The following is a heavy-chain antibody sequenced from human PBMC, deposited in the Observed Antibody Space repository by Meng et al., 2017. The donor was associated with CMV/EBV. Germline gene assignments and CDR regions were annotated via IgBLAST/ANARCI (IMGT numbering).Heavy chain of an antibody. CDR3: AKVGSGSYWYYFDY. Sequence: GESLKISCAASGFTFDDYGMSWVRQAPGKGLEWVSGINWNGDSTGYADSVKGRFTISRDNAKKSLYLQMNSLRAGDTALYYCAKVGSGSYWYYFDYWGQGTLVTVSS. D-gene: IGHD1-26*01. CDR1: GFTFDDYG. J-gene: IGHJ4*02. CDR2: INWNGDST. V-gene: IGHV3-20*04.